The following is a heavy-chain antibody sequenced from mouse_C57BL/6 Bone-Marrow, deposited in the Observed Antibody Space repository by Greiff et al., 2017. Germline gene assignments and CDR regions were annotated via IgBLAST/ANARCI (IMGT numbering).Heavy chain of an antibody. CDR1: GYTFTSYG. CDR2: IYPRSGNT. CDR3: ARGGEFPYFDY. J-gene: IGHJ2*01. V-gene: IGHV1-81*01. Sequence: VQIQQAGAERGRPGASVKLSCKASGYTFTSYGISWVKQRTGQGLEWIGEIYPRSGNTYYNEKFKGKATLTADKSSSTADMELRSLTSEDSAVYFCARGGEFPYFDYWGQGTTLTVSS.